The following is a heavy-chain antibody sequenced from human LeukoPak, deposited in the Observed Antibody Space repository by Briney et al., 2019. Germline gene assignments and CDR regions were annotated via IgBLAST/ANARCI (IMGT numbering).Heavy chain of an antibody. CDR3: ARSPTYYYDSSGYYSALNLEN. Sequence: ASETLSLTCTVSGGSISSYYWSWIRQPPGKGLEWIGYIYYSGSTNYNPSLKSRVTISVDTSKNQFSLKLSSVTAADTAVYYCARSPTYYYDSSGYYSALNLENWGQGTLVTVSS. D-gene: IGHD3-22*01. V-gene: IGHV4-59*01. J-gene: IGHJ4*02. CDR2: IYYSGST. CDR1: GGSISSYY.